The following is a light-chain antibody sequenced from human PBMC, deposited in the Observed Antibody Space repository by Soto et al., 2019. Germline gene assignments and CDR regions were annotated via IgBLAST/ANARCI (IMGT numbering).Light chain of an antibody. V-gene: IGKV3-11*01. Sequence: EIVLTQSPATLSLSPGERATLSCRASQSVSRYLAWYQQKPGQPPRLLIYDASNRATGIPARFSGSGSGTDFTLTISSLEPEDFAVYYCQQRTNWPPYTFGQGTKVDI. J-gene: IGKJ2*01. CDR2: DAS. CDR3: QQRTNWPPYT. CDR1: QSVSRY.